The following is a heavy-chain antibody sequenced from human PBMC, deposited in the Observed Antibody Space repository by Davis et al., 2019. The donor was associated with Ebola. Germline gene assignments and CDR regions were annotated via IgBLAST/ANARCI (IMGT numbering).Heavy chain of an antibody. CDR2: FGTGGDT. CDR1: GFTFSTYA. Sequence: GGSLRLSCAASGFTFSTYAMNWVRQAPGKGLEWVSTFGTGGDTYYADSVKGRFAISRDNSRGTLYLQMNGLRVEDTAIYYCAKDTSNIWFDVWGQGTMVTVSS. CDR3: AKDTSNIWFDV. D-gene: IGHD1-26*01. J-gene: IGHJ3*01. V-gene: IGHV3-23*01.